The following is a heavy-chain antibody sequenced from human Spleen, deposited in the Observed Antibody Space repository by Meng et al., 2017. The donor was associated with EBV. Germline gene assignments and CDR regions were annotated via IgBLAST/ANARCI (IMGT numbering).Heavy chain of an antibody. V-gene: IGHV4-39*07. J-gene: IGHJ4*02. CDR3: ARYGGTGTYYFDY. D-gene: IGHD2-8*02. CDR2: VHYTGST. CDR1: GDSISSFYY. Sequence: QLQLRASGPGQVKPSXTLXLTCTVSGDSISSFYYWGWIRQPPGRGLEWIGSVHYTGSTYYSPSLKSRVTVSVDTSKNQFSLRLSSVTAADTAVYYCARYGGTGTYYFDYWGQGTLVTVSS.